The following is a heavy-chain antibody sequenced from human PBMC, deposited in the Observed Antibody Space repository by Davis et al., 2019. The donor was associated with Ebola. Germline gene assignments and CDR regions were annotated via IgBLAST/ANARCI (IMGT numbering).Heavy chain of an antibody. CDR2: ISSSGNNI. V-gene: IGHV3-21*01. J-gene: IGHJ4*02. CDR3: ARDRGGSDRTPIDY. D-gene: IGHD1-26*01. CDR1: GFIFSSYS. Sequence: GGSLRLSCAASGFIFSSYSMTWVRQAPGTGLEWVAPISSSGNNIYYGDSVKGRFTISRDNAKNSLYLELSSLRVEDTAIYYCARDRGGSDRTPIDYWGQGTLVTVSS.